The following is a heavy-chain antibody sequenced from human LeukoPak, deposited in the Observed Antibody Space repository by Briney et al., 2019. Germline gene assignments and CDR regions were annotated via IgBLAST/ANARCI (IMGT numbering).Heavy chain of an antibody. CDR3: ARGREAYYYDSSGPWPHFDY. CDR1: GFTFSSYG. CDR2: ISYDGSNK. V-gene: IGHV3-30*03. J-gene: IGHJ4*02. D-gene: IGHD3-22*01. Sequence: GGSLRLSCAASGFTFSSYGMHWVRQAPGKGLEWVAVISYDGSNKYYADSVKGRFTISRDNSKNTLYLQMNSLRAEDTAVYYCARGREAYYYDSSGPWPHFDYWGQGTLVTVSS.